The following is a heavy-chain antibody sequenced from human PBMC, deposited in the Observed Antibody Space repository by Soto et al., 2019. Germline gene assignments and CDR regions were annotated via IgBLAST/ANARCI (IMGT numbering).Heavy chain of an antibody. Sequence: TLSLTCTVSGGSISSEYYHWTWIRQAPGKGLEWIGYIHYSGSVHYNPSLQSRLTMSVDTSKNLFSLKLSSVTAADTAVYFCAREDDGGDRDYYGLDVWGQGTTVTVSS. CDR1: GGSISSEYYH. D-gene: IGHD2-21*02. CDR2: IHYSGSV. V-gene: IGHV4-30-4*01. J-gene: IGHJ6*02. CDR3: AREDDGGDRDYYGLDV.